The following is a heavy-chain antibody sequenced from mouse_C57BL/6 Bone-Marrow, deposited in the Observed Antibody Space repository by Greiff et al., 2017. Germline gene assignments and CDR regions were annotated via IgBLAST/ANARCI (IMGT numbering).Heavy chain of an antibody. CDR1: GFSLTSYG. Sequence: QVQLQQSGPGLVQPSQCLSITCTVSGFSLTSYGVHWVRQSPGKGLEWLGVIWSGGSTNYNAAFISSLSISKDNSKSQVFFKMNSLQADDTAIYYCARDWGDGSSYYYAMDYWGQGTSVTVSS. J-gene: IGHJ4*01. V-gene: IGHV2-2*01. CDR2: IWSGGST. D-gene: IGHD1-1*01. CDR3: ARDWGDGSSYYYAMDY.